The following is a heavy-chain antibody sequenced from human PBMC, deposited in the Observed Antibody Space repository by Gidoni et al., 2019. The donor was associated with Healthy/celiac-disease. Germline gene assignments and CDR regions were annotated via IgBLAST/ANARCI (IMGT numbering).Heavy chain of an antibody. CDR1: GFTFISYA. V-gene: IGHV3-23*01. Sequence: EVQLLESGGGLVQPGGSLRLSCASSGFTFISYAMRWVRQAPGKGLAWVSAISGSGGSTYYADAVKGRFTISRDNSKNTLYLKMNSLRAEDTAVYYCAKAIPRGAKGVYWYYYSYGMDVWGQGTTVTVSS. J-gene: IGHJ6*02. D-gene: IGHD1-26*01. CDR3: AKAIPRGAKGVYWYYYSYGMDV. CDR2: ISGSGGST.